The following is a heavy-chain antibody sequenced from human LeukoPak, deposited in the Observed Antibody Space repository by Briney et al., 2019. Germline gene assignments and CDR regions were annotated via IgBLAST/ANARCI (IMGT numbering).Heavy chain of an antibody. CDR2: INPNSGGT. V-gene: IGHV1-2*02. CDR3: ARVPVPAAIFWFDP. D-gene: IGHD2-2*01. J-gene: IGHJ5*02. CDR1: GYTFTGYY. Sequence: ASVKVSCKASGYTFTGYYMHWVRQAPGQGLEWMGWINPNSGGTNYAQKFQGRVTKTRDTSISTAYMELSRLRSDDTAVYYCARVPVPAAIFWFDPWGQGTLVTVSS.